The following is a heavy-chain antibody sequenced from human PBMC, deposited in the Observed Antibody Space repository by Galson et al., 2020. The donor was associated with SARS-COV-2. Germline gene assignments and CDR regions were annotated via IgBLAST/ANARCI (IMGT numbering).Heavy chain of an antibody. Sequence: SETLSLTCTVSGGSISSSSYYWGWIRQPPGKGLEWIGSIYYSGSTYYNPSLKSRVTISVDTSKNQFSLKLSSVTAADTAVYYCARRPEYSGSYYIYFDYWGQGTLVTVSS. CDR1: GGSISSSSYY. CDR3: ARRPEYSGSYYIYFDY. J-gene: IGHJ4*02. D-gene: IGHD1-26*01. CDR2: IYYSGST. V-gene: IGHV4-39*01.